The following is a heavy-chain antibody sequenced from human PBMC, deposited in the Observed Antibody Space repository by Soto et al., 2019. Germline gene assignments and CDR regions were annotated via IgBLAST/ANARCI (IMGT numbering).Heavy chain of an antibody. J-gene: IGHJ4*02. Sequence: QVQLQESGPGLVKPSETLSLTCTVSGGSISSYYWSWIRQPPGKGLEWIGDIYYSGSTNYNPSLRSRVTISVDTSKNQFSLKLSSVTAADTAVYYCATSPDSYSNYFDYGGQGTLVTVSS. V-gene: IGHV4-59*01. CDR3: ATSPDSYSNYFDY. CDR2: IYYSGST. CDR1: GGSISSYY. D-gene: IGHD4-4*01.